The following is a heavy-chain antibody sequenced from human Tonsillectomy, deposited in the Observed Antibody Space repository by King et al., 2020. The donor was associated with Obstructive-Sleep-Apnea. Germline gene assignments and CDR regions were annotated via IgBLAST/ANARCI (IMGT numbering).Heavy chain of an antibody. D-gene: IGHD6-19*01. V-gene: IGHV3-72*01. J-gene: IGHJ4*02. CDR3: ARNQRSGSSAWHWDS. CDR1: GFTFSDHY. CDR2: ARGNANNYTT. Sequence: EVQLVESGGGLVQPGVSLRLSCAASGFTFSDHYMDWVRQAPGKGLEWVARARGNANNYTTEYAASGKGRFTHSRDGSQNPLYLQMNSLKTEDTAVYFCARNQRSGSSAWHWDSWGQGTLVTVSS.